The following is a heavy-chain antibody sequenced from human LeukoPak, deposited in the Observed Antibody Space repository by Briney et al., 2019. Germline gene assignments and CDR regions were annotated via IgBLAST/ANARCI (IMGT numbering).Heavy chain of an antibody. J-gene: IGHJ4*02. CDR3: ARDLAYDSSGPIDY. CDR2: ISAYNGNT. CDR1: GYTFTSYG. Sequence: ASVKVSCKASGYTFTSYGISWVRQAPGQGLEWMGWISAYNGNTNYAHKLEGRVTITTNTSTSTAYMELRRLRSDDTAVYYCARDLAYDSSGPIDYWGQGTLVTVSS. D-gene: IGHD3-22*01. V-gene: IGHV1-18*01.